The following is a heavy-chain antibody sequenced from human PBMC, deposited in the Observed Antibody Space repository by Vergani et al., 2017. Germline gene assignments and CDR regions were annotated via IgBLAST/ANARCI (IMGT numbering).Heavy chain of an antibody. D-gene: IGHD3-10*01. V-gene: IGHV1-8*02. CDR2: MNPNSVNT. J-gene: IGHJ4*02. CDR3: ARGTYGSGSHKFDY. CDR1: GYTFTSYD. Sequence: QVQLVQSGAEVKKPGASVKVSCKASGYTFTSYDINWVRQATGQGLEWMGWMNPNSVNTGYAQKFQGIVTMTRNTSISTAYMELSSLRSEDTAVYYCARGTYGSGSHKFDYWGQGTLVTVSS.